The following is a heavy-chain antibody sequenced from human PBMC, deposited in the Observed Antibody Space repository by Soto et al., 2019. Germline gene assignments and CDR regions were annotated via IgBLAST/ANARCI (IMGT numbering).Heavy chain of an antibody. J-gene: IGHJ6*03. Sequence: QVQLQESGPGLVKPSETLSLSCNVSGGSISGHYWSWVRQPPGKGLEWIGYIYYSGSTNYNPSLKSRVTIAVDTSKNHFSLRLTSVTAADTAVYYCARGPYYDLIWNYYYMDVWGKGTTVTVSS. CDR2: IYYSGST. D-gene: IGHD3-16*01. V-gene: IGHV4-59*08. CDR3: ARGPYYDLIWNYYYMDV. CDR1: GGSISGHY.